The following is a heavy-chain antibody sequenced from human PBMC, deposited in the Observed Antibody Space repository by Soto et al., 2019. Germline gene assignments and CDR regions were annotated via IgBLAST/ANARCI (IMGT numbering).Heavy chain of an antibody. J-gene: IGHJ5*02. CDR2: TYFRSKWYN. CDR1: GDSASSNTAS. D-gene: IGHD5-12*01. Sequence: SQTLSLTCAISGDSASSNTASWNWIRQSPSRGPEWLGRTYFRSKWYNDYAVSVKSRIIINPDTSNNQFSLQLNSVTPEDTAVYFCAKGDNLGPKTGYAFDPWGQGIMVTVSS. V-gene: IGHV6-1*01. CDR3: AKGDNLGPKTGYAFDP.